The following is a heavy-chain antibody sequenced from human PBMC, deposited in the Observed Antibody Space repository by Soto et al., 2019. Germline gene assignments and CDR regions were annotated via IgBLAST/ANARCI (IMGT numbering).Heavy chain of an antibody. CDR3: ARDGYDV. CDR2: IYYTGST. CDR1: GGSISSGDYF. V-gene: IGHV4-30-4*01. Sequence: PPETLSLTCTVSGGSISSGDYFWSWVRQPPGKGLEWIGYIYYTGSTSYNPSLKSRITISVDTSKNQFSLKLSSVTAAYMAVYYCARDGYDVWGKGTTVTVSS. D-gene: IGHD6-25*01. J-gene: IGHJ6*04.